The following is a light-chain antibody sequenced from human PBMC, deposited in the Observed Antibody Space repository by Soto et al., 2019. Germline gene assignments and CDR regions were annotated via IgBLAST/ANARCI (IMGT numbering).Light chain of an antibody. CDR1: QSVSNNY. V-gene: IGKV3-20*01. Sequence: EIVLTQSPGTLSLSPGERATLPCRASQSVSNNYLAWYQQQPGQAPRILIYGASNRATGIPDRFSGSGSGTDSTLTISRLEPEDFAVYYCQQYGSSGTFGQGTKVDIK. CDR2: GAS. CDR3: QQYGSSGT. J-gene: IGKJ1*01.